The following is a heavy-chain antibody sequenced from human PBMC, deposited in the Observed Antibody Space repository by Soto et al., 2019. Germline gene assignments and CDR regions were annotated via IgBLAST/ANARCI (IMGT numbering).Heavy chain of an antibody. V-gene: IGHV4-34*01. CDR3: ARGTRGLYYYGSGSYAEYFQH. CDR1: GGSFSGYY. D-gene: IGHD3-10*01. Sequence: ETLSLTCAVYGGSFSGYYWSWIRQPPGKGLEWIGEINHSGSTNYNPSLKSRVTISVDTSKNQFSLKLSSVTAADTAVYYCARGTRGLYYYGSGSYAEYFQHWGQGTLVTVSS. J-gene: IGHJ1*01. CDR2: INHSGST.